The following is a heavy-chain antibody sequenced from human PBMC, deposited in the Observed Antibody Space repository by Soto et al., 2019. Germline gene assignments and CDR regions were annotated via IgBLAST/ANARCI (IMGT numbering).Heavy chain of an antibody. CDR1: GGSISSYY. Sequence: SETLSLTCTVSGGSISSYYWSWIRQPPGKGLEWIGYIYYSGSTNYNPSLKSRVTISVDTSKNQSSLKLSSVTAADTAVYYCATLQRGGYDPDYYYYYMDVGGKGTTVTVSS. V-gene: IGHV4-59*08. CDR3: ATLQRGGYDPDYYYYYMDV. CDR2: IYYSGST. J-gene: IGHJ6*03. D-gene: IGHD5-12*01.